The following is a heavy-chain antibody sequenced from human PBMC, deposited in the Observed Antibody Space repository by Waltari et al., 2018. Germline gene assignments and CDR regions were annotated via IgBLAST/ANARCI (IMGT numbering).Heavy chain of an antibody. V-gene: IGHV4-59*08. CDR3: ARQRQEWLLQKHYYYYYMDV. J-gene: IGHJ6*03. CDR1: GGSISSYY. D-gene: IGHD3-3*01. CDR2: IYYSGIT. Sequence: QVQLQESGPGLVKPSETLSLTCTVSGGSISSYYWSWIRQPPGKGLEWIGYIYYSGITNSNPALKSRVTISVDTSKNQFSLKLSSVTAADTAVYYCARQRQEWLLQKHYYYYYMDVWGKGTTVTVSS.